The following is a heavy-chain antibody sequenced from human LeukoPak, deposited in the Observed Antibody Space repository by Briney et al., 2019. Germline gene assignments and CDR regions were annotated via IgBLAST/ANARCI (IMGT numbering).Heavy chain of an antibody. CDR3: ARGVVPAGDAFDI. V-gene: IGHV1-46*01. J-gene: IGHJ3*02. CDR1: GYTFTSYY. D-gene: IGHD2-2*01. Sequence: GASVTVSCKASGYTFTSYYMHWVRQAPGQGLEWMGIINPSGGSTSYAQKFQGRVTMTRDMSTSTVYMELSSLRSEDTAVYYCARGVVPAGDAFDIWGQGTMVTVSS. CDR2: INPSGGST.